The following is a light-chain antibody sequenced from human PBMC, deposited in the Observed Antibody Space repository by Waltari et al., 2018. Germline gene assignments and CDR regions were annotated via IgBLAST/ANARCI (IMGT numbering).Light chain of an antibody. CDR2: ASS. J-gene: IGKJ4*01. CDR3: QQSYSTPL. Sequence: DIQMTQSPSSLSASVGDRVTINCRASQSISSYLNWYQQKPGKAPKLLIYASSSLQSRVPSRFSGSGSGTDFTLTISSLQPEDFATYYCQQSYSTPLFGGGTKVEIK. CDR1: QSISSY. V-gene: IGKV1-39*01.